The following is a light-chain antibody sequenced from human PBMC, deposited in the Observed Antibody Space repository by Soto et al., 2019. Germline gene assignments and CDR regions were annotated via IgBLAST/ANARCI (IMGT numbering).Light chain of an antibody. CDR1: QNFGNT. V-gene: IGKV3-15*01. Sequence: EIVMTQSPATLSVSPGERVTLSCRANQNFGNTLAWYQQKPGQAPRLLIYATSTRATGIPARFSGSGSGTEFSLTISSLQSEDFALYYCHQYNNWPLFFGQGTKLEIK. J-gene: IGKJ2*01. CDR2: ATS. CDR3: HQYNNWPLF.